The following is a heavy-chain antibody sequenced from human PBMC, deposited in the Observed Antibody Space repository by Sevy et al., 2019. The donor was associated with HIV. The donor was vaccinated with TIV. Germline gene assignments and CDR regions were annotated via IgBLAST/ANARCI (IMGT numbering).Heavy chain of an antibody. J-gene: IGHJ4*02. V-gene: IGHV3-21*01. CDR2: ISSSNNYI. CDR3: ARDKGESSSSFLGELSY. D-gene: IGHD3-16*02. CDR1: GFTFSSYS. Sequence: GGSLRLSCAASGFTFSSYSMNWVRQAPGKGLEWVSSISSSNNYIYYADSLKGRFTISRDNAKNSLYLQMNSLRSEDTALYYCARDKGESSSSFLGELSYWGQGTLVTVSS.